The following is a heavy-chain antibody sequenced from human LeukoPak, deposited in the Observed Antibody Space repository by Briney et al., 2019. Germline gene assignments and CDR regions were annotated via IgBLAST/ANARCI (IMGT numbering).Heavy chain of an antibody. D-gene: IGHD3-22*01. CDR2: IYYSGST. Sequence: SETLSLTCTVSGGSISSAGYYCSWIRQHPGKGLEWIGYIYYSGSTYYNPSLKSRVTISVDTSKNQFSLKLSSVTAADTAVYYCASGYYDSSGYPPYYDGMDVWGQGTTVTVSS. CDR3: ASGYYDSSGYPPYYDGMDV. J-gene: IGHJ6*02. V-gene: IGHV4-31*03. CDR1: GGSISSAGYY.